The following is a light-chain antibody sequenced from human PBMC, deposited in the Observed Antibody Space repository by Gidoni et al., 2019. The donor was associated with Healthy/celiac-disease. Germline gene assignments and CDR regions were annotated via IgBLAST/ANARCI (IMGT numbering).Light chain of an antibody. J-gene: IGLJ3*02. V-gene: IGLV1-51*01. Sequence: QSVFTHPPSVSAAPGHKVTISCSGSSSNIGNNYVSWYQQLPGTAPKLLIYDNNKRPSGMPDRFSGSKSGTSATLGITGLQTGDEADYYCGTWDSSLSAGVFGGGTKLTVL. CDR3: GTWDSSLSAGV. CDR2: DNN. CDR1: SSNIGNNY.